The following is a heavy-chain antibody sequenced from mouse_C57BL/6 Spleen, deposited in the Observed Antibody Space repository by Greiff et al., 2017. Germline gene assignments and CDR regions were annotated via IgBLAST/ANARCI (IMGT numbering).Heavy chain of an antibody. D-gene: IGHD2-1*01. CDR2: INPSTGGT. V-gene: IGHV1-42*01. Sequence: EVQLQQSGPELVKPGASVKISCKASGYSLPGYYMNWVKQSPEKSLEWIGEINPSTGGTTYNQKFKAKATLTVDKSSSTAYMQLKSLTSEDSAVYYCARSYGKFRDFDVWGTGTTVTVSS. CDR1: GYSLPGYY. CDR3: ARSYGKFRDFDV. J-gene: IGHJ1*03.